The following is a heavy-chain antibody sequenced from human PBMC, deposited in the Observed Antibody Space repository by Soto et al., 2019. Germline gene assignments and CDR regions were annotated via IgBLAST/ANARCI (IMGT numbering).Heavy chain of an antibody. CDR3: AKDRRYGSGIPAGHSCMDV. J-gene: IGHJ6*02. CDR1: GCTFRSYA. CDR2: ISGSGGST. D-gene: IGHD3-10*01. Sequence: EVQLLESGGGLVQPGGSLRLSCAASGCTFRSYAMSWVRQAPGKGLEWVSAISGSGGSTYYADSVKGRFTISRDNSKNTLYLQMNSLRAEDTAVYYCAKDRRYGSGIPAGHSCMDVWGPGTTVTVPS. V-gene: IGHV3-23*01.